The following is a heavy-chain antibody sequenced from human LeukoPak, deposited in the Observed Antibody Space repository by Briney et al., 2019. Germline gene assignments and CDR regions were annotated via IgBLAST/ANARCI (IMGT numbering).Heavy chain of an antibody. V-gene: IGHV4-39*01. CDR2: ISYSGTT. CDR1: GGSISSSSYH. D-gene: IGHD2-8*01. Sequence: KSSETLSPTCTVSGGSISSSSYHWGRVRQPPGKGLEWIGSISYSGTTYYNPSLNSRVTIFGDTSKNQFTLKLSSVTAADTAVYYCARLLKIYAFDIWGQGTMVTVSS. J-gene: IGHJ3*02. CDR3: ARLLKIYAFDI.